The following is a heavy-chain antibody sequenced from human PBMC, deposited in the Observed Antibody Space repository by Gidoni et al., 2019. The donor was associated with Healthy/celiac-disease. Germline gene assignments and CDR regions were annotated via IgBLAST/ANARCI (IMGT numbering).Heavy chain of an antibody. CDR3: ARKGGSGWPAEAFDI. D-gene: IGHD6-19*01. J-gene: IGHJ3*02. V-gene: IGHV4-39*01. Sequence: QLQLQESGPGLVKPSETLSLTCTVSGGSISSSSYYWGWVRQPPGKGREWIGSIYYSGSTYYNPSLKSRVTISVDTSKNQFSLKLSSVTAADTAVYYCARKGGSGWPAEAFDIWGQGTMVTVSS. CDR1: GGSISSSSYY. CDR2: IYYSGST.